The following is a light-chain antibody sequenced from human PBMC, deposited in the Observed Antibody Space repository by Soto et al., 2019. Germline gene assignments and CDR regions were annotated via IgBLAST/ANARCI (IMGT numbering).Light chain of an antibody. CDR3: QHYGTTPIT. CDR1: SSVSSY. CDR2: DAS. V-gene: IGKV3D-15*01. Sequence: EIVTTQSPSAVSVPLGERATLSCRASSSVSSYLAWYQQKPGQAPRLVIYDASNRATGIPDRFSGSGSGTEFTLTISSLEAEDVAVFYCQHYGTTPITFGRGTRLEIK. J-gene: IGKJ5*01.